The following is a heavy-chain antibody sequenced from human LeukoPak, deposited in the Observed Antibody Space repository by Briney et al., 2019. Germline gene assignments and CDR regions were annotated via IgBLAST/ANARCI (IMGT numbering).Heavy chain of an antibody. CDR3: ARQRCSSTSCYFDAFDI. Sequence: GESLKISCKGSGYSFTSYWIGWVRQMPGKGLEWMGIIYPGDSDTRYSPSFQGQVTISADKSISTAYLQWSSLKASDTAVYYCARQRCSSTSCYFDAFDIWGQGTMVTVSS. V-gene: IGHV5-51*01. CDR1: GYSFTSYW. D-gene: IGHD2-2*01. J-gene: IGHJ3*02. CDR2: IYPGDSDT.